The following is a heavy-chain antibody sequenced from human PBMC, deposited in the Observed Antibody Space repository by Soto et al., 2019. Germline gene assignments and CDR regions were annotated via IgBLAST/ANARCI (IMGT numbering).Heavy chain of an antibody. D-gene: IGHD6-25*01. CDR2: INPNNGGT. V-gene: IGHV1-2*04. CDR1: GYSFTANS. J-gene: IGHJ4*02. CDR3: AMQRSGVVY. Sequence: QVHLVQSGAEVKKPGASVRVSCKASGYSFTANSMHWVRQAPGEGLEWMGWINPNNGGTNYARKFQGWVTMTRDTSISTAYTALTRLKSADTAVYYCAMQRSGVVYWGQGTLVTVSS.